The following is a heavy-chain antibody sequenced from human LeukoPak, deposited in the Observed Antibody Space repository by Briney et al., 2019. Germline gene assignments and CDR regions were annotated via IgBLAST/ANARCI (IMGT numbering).Heavy chain of an antibody. V-gene: IGHV3-30*03. J-gene: IGHJ4*02. CDR1: GFTFSSYG. Sequence: GRSLRLSCAASGFTFSSYGMHWVRQAPGRGLEWVAVISYDGSNKYYADSVKGRFTISRDNSKNTLYLQMNSLRAEDTAMYYCARDFSAVGVSTSDYWGQGTLVTVSS. CDR3: ARDFSAVGVSTSDY. CDR2: ISYDGSNK. D-gene: IGHD3-16*01.